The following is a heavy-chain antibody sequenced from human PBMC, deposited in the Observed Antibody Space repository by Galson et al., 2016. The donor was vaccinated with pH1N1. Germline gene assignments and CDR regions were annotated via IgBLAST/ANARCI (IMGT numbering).Heavy chain of an antibody. CDR2: IIPIFATV. D-gene: IGHD5-12*01. V-gene: IGHV1-69*13. CDR3: AMGFSGYDRLFVPAYFDS. Sequence: SVKVSCKASGGTLRNYAASWVRQAPGQGLEWMGGIIPIFATVNYAQKFQGRLTITANESTNTAYMELSSLRSEDTALYYCAMGFSGYDRLFVPAYFDSWGRGTLVTVSS. J-gene: IGHJ4*02. CDR1: GGTLRNYA.